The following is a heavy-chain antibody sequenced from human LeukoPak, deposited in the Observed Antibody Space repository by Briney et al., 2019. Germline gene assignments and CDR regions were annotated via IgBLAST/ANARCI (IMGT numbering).Heavy chain of an antibody. Sequence: GGSLRLSCAASGLTFSSYAMHWVRQAPGKGLEWVAVISYDGSNKYYADSVKGRFTISRDNTRNTLYLQMNSLRAEDTAIYYCARGTNYNDGSGFFGFYYFDYWGQGALVTV. V-gene: IGHV3-30-3*01. CDR2: ISYDGSNK. CDR1: GLTFSSYA. D-gene: IGHD3-22*01. J-gene: IGHJ4*02. CDR3: ARGTNYNDGSGFFGFYYFDY.